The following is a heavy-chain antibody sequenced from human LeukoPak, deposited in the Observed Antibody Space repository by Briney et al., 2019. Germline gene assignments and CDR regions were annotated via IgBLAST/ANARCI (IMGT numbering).Heavy chain of an antibody. D-gene: IGHD3-10*01. CDR2: IYYSGST. J-gene: IGHJ5*02. CDR3: ARGALAYYYGSGSRYNWFDP. Sequence: SETLSLTCTVSGGSISSYYWSWIRQPPGKGLEWIAYIYYSGSTNYNPSLKSRVTISVDTSKNQFSLKLSSVTAADPAVYYCARGALAYYYGSGSRYNWFDPWGQGTLVTVSS. V-gene: IGHV4-59*01. CDR1: GGSISSYY.